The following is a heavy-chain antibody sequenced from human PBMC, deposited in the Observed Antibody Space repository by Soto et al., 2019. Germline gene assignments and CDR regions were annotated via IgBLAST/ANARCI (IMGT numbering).Heavy chain of an antibody. V-gene: IGHV3-21*01. D-gene: IGHD2-2*01. J-gene: IGHJ6*02. CDR2: ISSSSSYI. CDR1: GFTFSSYS. Sequence: EVQLVESGGGLVKPGGSLRLSCAASGFTFSSYSMNWVRQAPGKGLEWVSSISSSSSYIYYADSVKGRFTISRDNAKNSLYLQMNSLRAEDTAVYYCARDRRYCSSTSCRPPYYYDGMDVWGQGTTVTVSS. CDR3: ARDRRYCSSTSCRPPYYYDGMDV.